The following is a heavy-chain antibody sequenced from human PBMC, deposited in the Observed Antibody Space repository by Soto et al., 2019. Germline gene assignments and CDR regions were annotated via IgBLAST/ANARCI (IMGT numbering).Heavy chain of an antibody. V-gene: IGHV4-4*02. CDR3: ARGPDLISIRPSGYFQR. D-gene: IGHD2-21*01. Sequence: QVQLQESGPGLVKPSGTLSLTCAVSGGSISSNNWWTWVRQPPGKGLEWIGEIYRTVSANYNPSLNRRATTSVGTSKNLRLLNLWSVTAADTAVYYRARGPDLISIRPSGYFQRWGQGTLITASS. CDR2: IYRTVSA. CDR1: GGSISSNNW. J-gene: IGHJ1*01.